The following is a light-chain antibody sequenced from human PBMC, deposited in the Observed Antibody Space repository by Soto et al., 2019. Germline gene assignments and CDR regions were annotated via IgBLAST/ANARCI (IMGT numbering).Light chain of an antibody. Sequence: DLQLTQSPSFLSASVGARVTITCRASQGISTFLAWYQQKPGTAPKLLIYSASTLQSGVPSRFSGSGSGTDLTITISSLQPEDFETYYCQQSYITPVTFGQGTKVDIK. V-gene: IGKV1-39*01. CDR3: QQSYITPVT. CDR2: SAS. J-gene: IGKJ1*01. CDR1: QGISTF.